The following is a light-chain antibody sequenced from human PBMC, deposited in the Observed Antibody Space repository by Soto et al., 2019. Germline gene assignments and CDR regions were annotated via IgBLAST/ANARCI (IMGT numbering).Light chain of an antibody. V-gene: IGKV3-15*01. CDR1: QNVYNN. CDR3: QQCRNWPLT. CDR2: DAS. J-gene: IGKJ4*01. Sequence: EIVMTQSPATLSVSPGEGATLSCKASQNVYNNLAWYQQRPGQPPRLLNYDASTRATGISARFSGSGYGTEFTLPISSLQSEDFAVYFCQQCRNWPLTFGGGTKVEIK.